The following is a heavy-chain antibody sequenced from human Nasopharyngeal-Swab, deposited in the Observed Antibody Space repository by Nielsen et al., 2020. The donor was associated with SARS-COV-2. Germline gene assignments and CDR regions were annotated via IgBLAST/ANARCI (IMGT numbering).Heavy chain of an antibody. V-gene: IGHV3-9*01. CDR2: ISWNSGSI. CDR1: GFTFDDYA. CDR3: AKDTAGDPDLNWFDP. Sequence: SLKISCAASGFTFDDYAMHWVRQAPGKGLEWVSGISWNSGSIGYADPVKGRFTISRDNAKNSLYLQMNSLRAEDTALYYCAKDTAGDPDLNWFDPWGQGTLVTVSS. D-gene: IGHD2-21*01. J-gene: IGHJ5*02.